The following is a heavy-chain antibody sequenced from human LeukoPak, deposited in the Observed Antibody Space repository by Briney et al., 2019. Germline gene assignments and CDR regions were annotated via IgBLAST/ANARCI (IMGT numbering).Heavy chain of an antibody. CDR3: AKDRNACPTYFDS. Sequence: PGGSLRLSCAASGFTFSTYAVNWVRQAPGKGLEWASAIGSSVGTTYYADSVKGRFSISRDNSQNTLYRRMNSLRAEDTAIYYCAKDRNACPTYFDSWGQGTLVTVSA. J-gene: IGHJ4*02. D-gene: IGHD1-14*01. V-gene: IGHV3-23*01. CDR1: GFTFSTYA. CDR2: IGSSVGTT.